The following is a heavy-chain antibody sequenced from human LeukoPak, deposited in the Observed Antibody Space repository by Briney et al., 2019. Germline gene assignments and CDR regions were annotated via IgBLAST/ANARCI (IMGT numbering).Heavy chain of an antibody. Sequence: PGGSLRLSCAASGFTFSSYSMNWVRQAPGKGLEWVSSISSSSSYIYYADSVKGRFTISRDNAKNSLYLQMNSLRAEDTAVCYCARDGSVGQDFDYWGQGTLVTVSS. CDR1: GFTFSSYS. CDR3: ARDGSVGQDFDY. J-gene: IGHJ4*02. V-gene: IGHV3-21*01. D-gene: IGHD3-10*01. CDR2: ISSSSSYI.